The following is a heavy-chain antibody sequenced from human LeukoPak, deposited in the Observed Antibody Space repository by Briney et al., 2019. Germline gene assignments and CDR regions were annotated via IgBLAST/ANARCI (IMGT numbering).Heavy chain of an antibody. J-gene: IGHJ4*02. D-gene: IGHD3-3*01. Sequence: LSGGSLRLSCAASGFTFSSYAMSWVRQAPGKGLEWVSAISGSGGSTYYADSVKGRFTISRDNSKNTLYLQMNSLRAEDTAVYYCASSSIITVFGVVTPANDYWGQGTLVTVSS. CDR3: ASSSIITVFGVVTPANDY. V-gene: IGHV3-23*01. CDR1: GFTFSSYA. CDR2: ISGSGGST.